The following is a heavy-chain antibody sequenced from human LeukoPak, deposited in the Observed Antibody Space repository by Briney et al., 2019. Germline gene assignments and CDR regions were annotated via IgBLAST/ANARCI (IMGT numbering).Heavy chain of an antibody. Sequence: SETLSLTCTVSGGSISSYYWSWIRQPPGKGLEWIGYIYHSGSTYYNPSLKSRVTISVDRSKNQFSLKLSSVTAADTAVYYCASTYTDSDAFDIWGQGTMVTVSS. D-gene: IGHD4-11*01. CDR2: IYHSGST. CDR3: ASTYTDSDAFDI. V-gene: IGHV4-59*12. J-gene: IGHJ3*02. CDR1: GGSISSYY.